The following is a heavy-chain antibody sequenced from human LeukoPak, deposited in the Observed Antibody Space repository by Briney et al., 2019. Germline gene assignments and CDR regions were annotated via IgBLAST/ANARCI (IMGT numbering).Heavy chain of an antibody. V-gene: IGHV4-59*08. D-gene: IGHD3-10*01. CDR3: ARRINTNYYYGSGSYGDWFDP. J-gene: IGHJ5*02. CDR2: IYYTGGT. Sequence: SETLSLTCTVSGGSIGSNYWTWIRQPPGKGLEYIGYIYYTGGTNYNPSLKSRVTISVDTSKNQFSLKLSSVTAADTAVYYCARRINTNYYYGSGSYGDWFDPWGQGTLVTVSS. CDR1: GGSIGSNY.